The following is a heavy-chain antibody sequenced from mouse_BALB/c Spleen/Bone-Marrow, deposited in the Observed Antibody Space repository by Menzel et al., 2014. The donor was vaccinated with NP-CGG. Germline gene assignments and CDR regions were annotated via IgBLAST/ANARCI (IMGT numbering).Heavy chain of an antibody. CDR1: GYTFTSYW. J-gene: IGHJ2*01. V-gene: IGHV1S81*02. CDR3: ARANFGNYGVY. CDR2: INPSNGRT. D-gene: IGHD2-1*01. Sequence: QVQLQQPGAEPVKPGASVKLSCKTSGYTFTSYWIHWVKQRPGQGLEWIGEINPSNGRTSYNEKFKSKATLAVDTSSSTAYMQLSSLTSEDSAVYYCARANFGNYGVYWGQGSTLTVSS.